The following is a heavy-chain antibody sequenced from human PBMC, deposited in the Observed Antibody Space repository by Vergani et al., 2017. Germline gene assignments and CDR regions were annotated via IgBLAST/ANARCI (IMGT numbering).Heavy chain of an antibody. V-gene: IGHV1-2*02. CDR2: INPNSGGT. CDR1: GYTFTGYY. D-gene: IGHD6-19*01. Sequence: QVQLVQSGAEVKKPGASVKVSCKASGYTFTGYYMHWVRQAPGQGLEWMGWINPNSGGTNYAQKFQGRVTMTRDTSISTAYMELSRLRSDDTAVYYCARGASIAVAGTGANWFDPWGQGTLVTVSS. J-gene: IGHJ5*02. CDR3: ARGASIAVAGTGANWFDP.